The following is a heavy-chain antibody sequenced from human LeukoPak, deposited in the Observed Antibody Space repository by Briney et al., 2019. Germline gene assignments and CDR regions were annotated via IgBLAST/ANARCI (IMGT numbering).Heavy chain of an antibody. J-gene: IGHJ4*02. CDR1: GFTFGDYV. CDR3: ARDAHFSFDY. CDR2: ISSKAYGGTT. V-gene: IGHV3-49*03. D-gene: IGHD2/OR15-2a*01. Sequence: GGSLRLSCTASGFTFGDYVMSWFRQAPGKGLEWVGFISSKAYGGTTEYAASVRGRFTISRNDSKNIAYLQMNSLKTEDTAVYYCARDAHFSFDYWGQGTLVTVSS.